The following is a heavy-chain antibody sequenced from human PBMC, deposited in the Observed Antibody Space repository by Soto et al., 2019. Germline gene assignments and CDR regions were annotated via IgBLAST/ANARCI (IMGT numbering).Heavy chain of an antibody. Sequence: PLGSLRLSCAASGSTFSSYAMSWVRQAPGKGLEWVSAVSGSGAKTYYADAVEGRFTISRDNSKNTLYLQMNSLRAEDTALYYCARPPSVVGGEGHYYGMDVWGQGTTVTVSS. J-gene: IGHJ6*02. CDR1: GSTFSSYA. D-gene: IGHD2-15*01. CDR2: VSGSGAKT. V-gene: IGHV3-23*01. CDR3: ARPPSVVGGEGHYYGMDV.